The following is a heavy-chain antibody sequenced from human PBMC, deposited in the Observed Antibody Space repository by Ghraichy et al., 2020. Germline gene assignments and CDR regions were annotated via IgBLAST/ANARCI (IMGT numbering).Heavy chain of an antibody. Sequence: SQTLSLTCTVSGGSISSYYWSWIRQPPGKGLEWIGYIYYSGSTNYNPSLKSRVTISVDTSKNQFSLKLSSVTAADTAVYYCARAHINWGSDHDAFDIWGQGTMVTVSS. CDR1: GGSISSYY. V-gene: IGHV4-59*01. D-gene: IGHD7-27*01. J-gene: IGHJ3*02. CDR2: IYYSGST. CDR3: ARAHINWGSDHDAFDI.